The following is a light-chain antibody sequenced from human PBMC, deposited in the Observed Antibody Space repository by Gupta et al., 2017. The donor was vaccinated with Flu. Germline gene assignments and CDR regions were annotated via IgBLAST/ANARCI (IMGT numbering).Light chain of an antibody. Sequence: DIVMTQSPDSLAVSLGERATINCKSSQSVLYSSNNKNHLAWYQQKPGQPPKLLIYWASTRDSGVPDRFSGSGCGTDFTLTISSRQAEDVAVYYCQQYYSTPPVTFGGGTKVEI. CDR3: QQYYSTPPVT. CDR1: QSVLYSSNNKNH. J-gene: IGKJ4*01. V-gene: IGKV4-1*01. CDR2: WAS.